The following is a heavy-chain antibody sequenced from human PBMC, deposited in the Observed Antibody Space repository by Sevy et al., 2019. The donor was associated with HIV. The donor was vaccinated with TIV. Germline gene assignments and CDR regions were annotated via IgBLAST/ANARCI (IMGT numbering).Heavy chain of an antibody. D-gene: IGHD2-8*02. Sequence: GGSLRLSCAASGFTFSSYAMHWVRQAPGKGLEWVAVISYDGTNKYYAESVKGRFTISRDNSKNTLYLQMNSLRAEDTVVFYCAKDRCTDYVGEYYYYALDVWGQGTTVTVSS. V-gene: IGHV3-30*18. CDR1: GFTFSSYA. CDR3: AKDRCTDYVGEYYYYALDV. J-gene: IGHJ6*02. CDR2: ISYDGTNK.